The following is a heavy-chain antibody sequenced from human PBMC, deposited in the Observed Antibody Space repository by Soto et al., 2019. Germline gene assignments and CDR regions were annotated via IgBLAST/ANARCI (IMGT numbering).Heavy chain of an antibody. CDR3: AFSTGLYRLDV. V-gene: IGHV4-4*02. CDR1: GASIRSPYW. J-gene: IGHJ3*01. D-gene: IGHD3-9*01. Sequence: QVHLQESGPGLLKPSGTLSLTCTVSGASIRSPYWWTWVRQSPGKELEWIGDVFQTGGNYYNPSLMSRVTISFDPSKSQFSLKMISVTAADTAICFCAFSTGLYRLDVWGQGTRVTVSS. CDR2: VFQTGGN.